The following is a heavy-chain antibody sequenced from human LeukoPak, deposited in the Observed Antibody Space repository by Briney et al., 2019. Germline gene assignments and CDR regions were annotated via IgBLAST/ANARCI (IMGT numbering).Heavy chain of an antibody. CDR1: GFTFSSYG. Sequence: GGSLRLSCAASGFTFSSYGMHWVRQAPGKGLEWVAFIRYDGSNKYYADSVKGRFTISRDNSKNTLYLQMNSLRAEDTAVYYCAKGGLYCSSTSCPMDVWGKGTMVTVSS. D-gene: IGHD2-2*01. V-gene: IGHV3-30*02. CDR3: AKGGLYCSSTSCPMDV. CDR2: IRYDGSNK. J-gene: IGHJ6*03.